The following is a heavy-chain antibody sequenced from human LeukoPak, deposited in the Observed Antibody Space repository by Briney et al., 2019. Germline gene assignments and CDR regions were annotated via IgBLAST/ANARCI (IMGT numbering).Heavy chain of an antibody. J-gene: IGHJ4*02. CDR1: GDNYNSYN. CDR3: SXXXXXXXXFDD. CDR2: INPSGGST. V-gene: IGHV1-46*02. Sequence: ASVKVSCKASGDNYNSYNFHGVRQAPGQGLEWMGVINPSGGSTTYAQKFQGALTMTRDTSPGLVFLELSSRMSGATAVYLWSXXXXXXXXFDDWXXXXLVXVS.